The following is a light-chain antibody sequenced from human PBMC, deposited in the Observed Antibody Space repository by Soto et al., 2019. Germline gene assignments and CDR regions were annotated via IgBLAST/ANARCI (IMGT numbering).Light chain of an antibody. Sequence: VLTQPPSVSGAPGQRVTVSCTGSSSNIGAGYDVHWYQQLPGTAPKLLIFGNSNRPAGVPDRFSGSKSGTSASLAISGLQAEDEADFYCQSYDSSLSGYVFGTGTKVTVL. CDR2: GNS. CDR3: QSYDSSLSGYV. CDR1: SSNIGAGYD. V-gene: IGLV1-40*01. J-gene: IGLJ1*01.